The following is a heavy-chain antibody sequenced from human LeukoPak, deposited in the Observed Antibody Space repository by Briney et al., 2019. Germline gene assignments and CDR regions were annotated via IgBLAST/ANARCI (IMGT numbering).Heavy chain of an antibody. J-gene: IGHJ4*02. CDR3: ARHSDSGDYPLDY. Sequence: ETLSLTCTVSGGSINNYYWGWIRQPPGKGLEYIGYIYSSGSTNYNPSLKSRVTMTVDTSKNELSLKLKSVTAADTAVYYCARHSDSGDYPLDYGGLGPLVSVAS. D-gene: IGHD4-17*01. V-gene: IGHV4-59*08. CDR1: GGSINNYY. CDR2: IYSSGST.